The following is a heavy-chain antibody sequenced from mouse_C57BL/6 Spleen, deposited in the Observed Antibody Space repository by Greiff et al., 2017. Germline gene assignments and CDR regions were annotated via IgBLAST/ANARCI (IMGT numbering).Heavy chain of an antibody. J-gene: IGHJ4*01. CDR2: ISSGSSTI. Sequence: EVQLQESGGGLVKPGGSLKLSCAASGFTFSDYGMHWVRQAPEKGLEWVAYISSGSSTIYYADTVKGRFTISRDNAKNTLFLQMTSLRSEDTAMYYCATGSSYDAMDYWGQGTSVTVAS. CDR1: GFTFSDYG. D-gene: IGHD1-1*01. CDR3: ATGSSYDAMDY. V-gene: IGHV5-17*01.